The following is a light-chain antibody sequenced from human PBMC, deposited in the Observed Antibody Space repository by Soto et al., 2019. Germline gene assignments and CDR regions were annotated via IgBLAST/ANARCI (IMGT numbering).Light chain of an antibody. CDR1: QSVLYSTNNKNY. CDR2: WAA. CDR3: QQYYITPLT. Sequence: DIVMTQSPDSLAVSLGERATINCKSSQSVLYSTNNKNYLAWYQQKPGQPPKLLIYWAATRESGVPDRFSGSGSGIDITLTISSLQAEDVAVYYCQQYYITPLTFGGGTKVEIK. J-gene: IGKJ4*01. V-gene: IGKV4-1*01.